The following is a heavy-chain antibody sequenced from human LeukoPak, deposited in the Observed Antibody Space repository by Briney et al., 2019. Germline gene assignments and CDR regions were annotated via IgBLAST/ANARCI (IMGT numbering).Heavy chain of an antibody. D-gene: IGHD5-18*01. V-gene: IGHV4-59*01. CDR1: GGSISSYY. Sequence: SETLSLTCTVSGGSISSYYWSWIRQPPGKGLEWIGYIYYSGSTNYNPSLKSRVTISVDTSKNLFSLKLSSVTAADTAVYYCARDGEYSSFDYWGQGTLVTVSS. CDR2: IYYSGST. J-gene: IGHJ4*02. CDR3: ARDGEYSSFDY.